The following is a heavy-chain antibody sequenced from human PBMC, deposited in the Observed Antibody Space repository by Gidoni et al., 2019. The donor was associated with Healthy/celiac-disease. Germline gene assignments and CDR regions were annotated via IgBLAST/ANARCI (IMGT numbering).Heavy chain of an antibody. CDR1: GFTFSNDW. CDR3: TTGPPLRITIYGTDY. J-gene: IGHJ4*02. D-gene: IGHD3-10*01. V-gene: IGHV3-15*01. CDR2: IKSKTDGGTT. Sequence: EVQLVESGGGLVKPGGSIRLSCAASGFTFSNDWMSWVRQAPGKGLDGVGRIKSKTDGGTTDYAAPVKGRFTISRDDSKNTLYLQMNSLKTEDTAVYYCTTGPPLRITIYGTDYWGQGTLVTVSS.